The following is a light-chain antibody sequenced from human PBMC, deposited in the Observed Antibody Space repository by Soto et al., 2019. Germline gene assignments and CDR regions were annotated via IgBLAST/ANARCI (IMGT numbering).Light chain of an antibody. Sequence: QSALTQPASVSGSPGQSIAISCTGTSSDVGDFNYVSWYQQHPGKAPKLVIFEVNNRPSGISNRFSGSKSDNTASLTISGLQAEDEADYYCSSFTSGTSRYVFGTGTKLTVL. CDR2: EVN. CDR3: SSFTSGTSRYV. J-gene: IGLJ1*01. V-gene: IGLV2-14*01. CDR1: SSDVGDFNY.